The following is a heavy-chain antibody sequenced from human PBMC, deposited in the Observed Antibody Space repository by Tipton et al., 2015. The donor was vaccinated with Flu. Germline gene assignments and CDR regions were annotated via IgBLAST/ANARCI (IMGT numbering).Heavy chain of an antibody. D-gene: IGHD4-11*01. V-gene: IGHV4-39*07. CDR3: ARRDYSNHVSEPKNWFDP. CDR2: TFHSGNT. J-gene: IGHJ5*02. Sequence: TLSLTCGVSGDSIRSSNYYWGWIRQPPGKGLEWIGNTFHSGNTYLNPSLKSRVTISIDTSRNQFSLKLNSVTAADTAVYYCARRDYSNHVSEPKNWFDPWGQGALVTVPS. CDR1: GDSIRSSNYY.